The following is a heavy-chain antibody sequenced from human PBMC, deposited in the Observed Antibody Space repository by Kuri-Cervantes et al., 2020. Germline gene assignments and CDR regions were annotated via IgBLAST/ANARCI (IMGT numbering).Heavy chain of an antibody. CDR3: ARAESKLRYFDWLENYYGMDA. D-gene: IGHD3-9*01. CDR2: ISAYNGNT. V-gene: IGHV1-18*01. J-gene: IGHJ6*02. Sequence: ASVKVSCKASGYTFTSYGISWVRQAPGQGLEWMGWISAYNGNTNYAQKLQGRVTMTTGTSTSTAYMELRSLRSDDTAVYYCARAESKLRYFDWLENYYGMDAWGQGTTVTVSS. CDR1: GYTFTSYG.